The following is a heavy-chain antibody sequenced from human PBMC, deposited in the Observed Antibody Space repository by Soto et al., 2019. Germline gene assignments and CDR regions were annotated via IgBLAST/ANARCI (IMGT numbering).Heavy chain of an antibody. CDR1: GFTFSSYT. CDR2: ISGTGDYI. Sequence: VGSLRLSCAASGFTFSSYTMNWVRQAPGKGLEWVSAISGTGDYIYYADSWKGRVTISRDNARNSLFLQVNSLRGEDTAVYYWAREPSGERPGFDEWGHAPMGNVPS. CDR3: AREPSGERPGFDE. J-gene: IGHJ4*01. D-gene: IGHD3-3*01. V-gene: IGHV3-21*01.